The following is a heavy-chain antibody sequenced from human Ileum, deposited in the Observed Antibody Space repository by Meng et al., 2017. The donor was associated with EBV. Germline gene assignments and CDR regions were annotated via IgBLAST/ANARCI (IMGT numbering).Heavy chain of an antibody. CDR3: ATSRIAKFDR. Sequence: LQESVPAVVLPPQSPSLSCVISGDSVSSDKTAWNWIRQSPSRGLEWLGRTYRRSRWYYDYALSVKSRINISPDTSKNQVSLQLNSVTDEDTGIYYCATSRIAKFDRWGQGTLVTVSS. CDR2: TYRRSRWYY. V-gene: IGHV6-1*01. J-gene: IGHJ5*02. CDR1: GDSVSSDKTA.